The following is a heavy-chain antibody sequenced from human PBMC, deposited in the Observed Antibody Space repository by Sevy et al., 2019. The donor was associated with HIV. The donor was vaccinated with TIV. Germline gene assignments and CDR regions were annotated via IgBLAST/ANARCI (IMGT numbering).Heavy chain of an antibody. J-gene: IGHJ6*02. CDR2: IKQDGSEK. V-gene: IGHV3-7*01. D-gene: IGHD6-13*01. CDR1: GFTFSSYW. CDR3: ASGKGYTGSYYYYGMDV. Sequence: GGSLRLSCAASGFTFSSYWMSWVRQAPGKGLEGVANIKQDGSEKYYVDSVKGRFTISRDNAKNSLYLQMNSLRAEDTAVYYCASGKGYTGSYYYYGMDVWGQGTTVTVSS.